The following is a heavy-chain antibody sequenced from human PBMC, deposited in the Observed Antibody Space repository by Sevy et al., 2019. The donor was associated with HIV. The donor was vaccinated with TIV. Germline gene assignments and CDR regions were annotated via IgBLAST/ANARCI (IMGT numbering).Heavy chain of an antibody. J-gene: IGHJ4*01. Sequence: ASVKVSCKASGFTFSDYYMNWVRQAPGQGLEWMGWFNPNNDDSRSAQKFQGRVTLTGDMSISTAYMELTRLRSDDTAIYFCTRDDIYSHPWEFDWWGHGALVTVSS. CDR1: GFTFSDYY. CDR2: FNPNNDDS. D-gene: IGHD5-18*01. CDR3: TRDDIYSHPWEFDW. V-gene: IGHV1-2*02.